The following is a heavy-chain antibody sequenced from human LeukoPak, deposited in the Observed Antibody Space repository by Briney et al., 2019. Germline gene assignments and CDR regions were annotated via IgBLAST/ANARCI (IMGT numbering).Heavy chain of an antibody. CDR3: ARGRSIVATTLDYYYYMDV. CDR2: NSAYNGNT. D-gene: IGHD5-12*01. J-gene: IGHJ6*03. V-gene: IGHV1-18*01. CDR1: RYTFTSYV. Sequence: ASVKVSCKSSRYTFTSYVISWVRQPPGQGLEWMGWNSAYNGNTNYAQKLQGRVTMTTDTYTTTAYMELRSLTSDDTAVYYCARGRSIVATTLDYYYYMDVWGKGTTVTVSS.